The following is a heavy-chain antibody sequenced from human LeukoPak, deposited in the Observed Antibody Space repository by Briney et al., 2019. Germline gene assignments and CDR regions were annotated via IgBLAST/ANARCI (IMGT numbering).Heavy chain of an antibody. CDR2: IYYSGST. CDR1: GGSISSGDYY. Sequence: SQTLSLTCTVSGGSISSGDYYWSWIRQPPGKGLEWIGYIYYSGSTYYNPSLKSRVTISVDTSKNKFSLKLSSVTAADTAVYYCAREHHSRTYYDFWSGYTGGWYFDYWGQGTLVTVSS. V-gene: IGHV4-30-4*08. CDR3: AREHHSRTYYDFWSGYTGGWYFDY. D-gene: IGHD3-3*01. J-gene: IGHJ4*02.